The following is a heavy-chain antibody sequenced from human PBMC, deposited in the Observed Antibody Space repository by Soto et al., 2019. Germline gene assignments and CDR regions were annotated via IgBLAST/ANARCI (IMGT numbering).Heavy chain of an antibody. CDR2: IYYSGST. J-gene: IGHJ4*02. CDR3: ARSSGGYFDY. D-gene: IGHD6-25*01. Sequence: SETLSLTCAVYGGSFSGYYWSWIRQHPGKGLEWIGYIYYSGSTNYNPSLKSRVTISVDTSKNQFSLKLSSVSAADTAVYYCARSSGGYFDYWGQGTLVTVSS. V-gene: IGHV4-59*01. CDR1: GGSFSGYY.